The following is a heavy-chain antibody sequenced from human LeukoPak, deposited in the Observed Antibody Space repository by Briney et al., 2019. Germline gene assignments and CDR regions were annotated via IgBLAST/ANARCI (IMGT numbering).Heavy chain of an antibody. D-gene: IGHD6-19*01. V-gene: IGHV4-34*01. J-gene: IGHJ5*02. CDR2: INHSGST. Sequence: SETLSLTCAVYGGSFSGYYWSWIRQPPGKGLEWIGEINHSGSTNYNPSLKSRVTISVDTSKNQFSLKLSSVTAADTAVYYCASRASIAVAGTDNWFDPWGQGTLVTASS. CDR1: GGSFSGYY. CDR3: ASRASIAVAGTDNWFDP.